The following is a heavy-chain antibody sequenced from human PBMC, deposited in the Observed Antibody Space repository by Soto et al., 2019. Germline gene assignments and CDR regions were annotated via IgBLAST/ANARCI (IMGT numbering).Heavy chain of an antibody. D-gene: IGHD4-4*01. J-gene: IGHJ6*03. Sequence: GSLRHSCAASGVQFRCHAMSWVRYAPWKGKEWGSAISGSGGSTYYADSVKGRFTISRDNSKNTLYLQMNSLRAEDTAVYYCAKVLYSTDYYYDYMDVWGQGTTVTVSS. CDR3: AKVLYSTDYYYDYMDV. CDR2: ISGSGGST. V-gene: IGHV3-23*01. CDR1: GVQFRCHA.